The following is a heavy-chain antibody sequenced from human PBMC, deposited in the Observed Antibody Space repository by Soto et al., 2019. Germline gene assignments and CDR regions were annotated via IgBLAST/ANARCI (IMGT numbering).Heavy chain of an antibody. V-gene: IGHV3-21*01. J-gene: IGHJ6*02. CDR3: ARSTSLGGMDV. D-gene: IGHD1-1*01. CDR2: IRRSGDYT. CDR1: GFSFSTYS. Sequence: EVQLVESGGGLVMPGGSLRLSCIASGFSFSTYSMNWVRQAPGKSLEWVSSIRRSGDYTYYADSLKGRFTISRDNAKNSLSLQMISLRAEDTAVYYCARSTSLGGMDVWGQGTTVTVSS.